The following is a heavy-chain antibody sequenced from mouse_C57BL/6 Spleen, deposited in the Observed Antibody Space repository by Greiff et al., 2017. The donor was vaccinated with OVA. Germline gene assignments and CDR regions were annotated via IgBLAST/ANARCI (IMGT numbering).Heavy chain of an antibody. CDR3: ARDKDYYGSSYFDD. Sequence: EVMLVESGGGLVKPGGSLKLSCAASGFTFSSYAMSWVRQTPEKRLEWVATISDGGSYTYYPDNVKGRFTISRDNAKNNLYLQMSHLKSEDTAMYYCARDKDYYGSSYFDDWGQGTTLTVSS. CDR2: ISDGGSYT. CDR1: GFTFSSYA. J-gene: IGHJ2*01. V-gene: IGHV5-4*01. D-gene: IGHD1-1*01.